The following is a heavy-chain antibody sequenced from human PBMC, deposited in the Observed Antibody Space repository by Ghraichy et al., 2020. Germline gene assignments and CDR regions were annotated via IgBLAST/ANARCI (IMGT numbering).Heavy chain of an antibody. D-gene: IGHD3-9*01. V-gene: IGHV4-59*01. CDR3: ARDRGTYDILTGFDY. Sequence: SETLSLTCTVSGGSISSYYWSWIRQPPGKGLEWIGYIYYSGSTNYNPSLKSRVTISVDTSKNQFSLKLSSVTAADTAVYYCARDRGTYDILTGFDYWGQGTLVTVSP. CDR2: IYYSGST. J-gene: IGHJ4*02. CDR1: GGSISSYY.